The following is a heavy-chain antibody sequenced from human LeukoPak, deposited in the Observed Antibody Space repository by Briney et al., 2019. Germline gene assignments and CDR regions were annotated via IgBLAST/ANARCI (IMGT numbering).Heavy chain of an antibody. CDR1: GFTFSSYG. CDR3: ARGSYFDY. J-gene: IGHJ4*02. CDR2: ISYDGSNK. Sequence: GGSLRLSCVASGFTFSSYGMHWVRQAPGKGLEWVAVISYDGSNKYYADSVKGRFTTSRDNSKNTLYLQMNSLRAEDTAVYYCARGSYFDYWGQGTLVIVSS. V-gene: IGHV3-30*03.